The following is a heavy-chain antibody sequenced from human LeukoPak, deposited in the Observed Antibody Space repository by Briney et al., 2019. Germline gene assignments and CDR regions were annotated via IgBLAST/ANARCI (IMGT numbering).Heavy chain of an antibody. V-gene: IGHV4-31*03. CDR1: GASFNSDDQY. CDR3: SRGLYSRKLGY. Sequence: SETLSLTCTVSGASFNSDDQYWNWIRQSPGKGLEWIGSIHPSGMLYNNPSLEGRVTMSRDTSKNQFSLSLNSVTAADTAVYFCSRGLYSRKLGYWGQGILVTVSS. D-gene: IGHD1-26*01. J-gene: IGHJ4*02. CDR2: IHPSGML.